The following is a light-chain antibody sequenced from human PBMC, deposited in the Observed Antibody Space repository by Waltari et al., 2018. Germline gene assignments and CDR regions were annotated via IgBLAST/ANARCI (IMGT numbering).Light chain of an antibody. CDR2: DVS. CDR1: RSDFGGYNH. CDR3: SSYTSSSTYVV. Sequence: QSALTQPASVSGSPGQSITISCTGPRSDFGGYNHVSWYQQHPGKAPKLMIYDVSKRPSGVSNRFSGSKSGNTSSLTISGLQAEDEAYYYCSSYTSSSTYVVFGGGTKLTVL. J-gene: IGLJ2*01. V-gene: IGLV2-14*01.